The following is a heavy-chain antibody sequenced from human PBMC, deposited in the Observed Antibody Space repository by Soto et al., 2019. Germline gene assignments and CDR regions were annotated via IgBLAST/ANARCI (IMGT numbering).Heavy chain of an antibody. CDR2: ISGSGGST. CDR1: GFTFSSYA. V-gene: IGHV3-23*01. CDR3: AKEGDYYDSSGYYYDAFDI. J-gene: IGHJ3*02. D-gene: IGHD3-22*01. Sequence: GESLKISCAASGFTFSSYAMSWVRQAPGKGLEWVSAISGSGGSTYYADSVKGRFTISRDNSKNTLYLQMNSLRAEDTAVYYCAKEGDYYDSSGYYYDAFDIWGQGTMVTVSS.